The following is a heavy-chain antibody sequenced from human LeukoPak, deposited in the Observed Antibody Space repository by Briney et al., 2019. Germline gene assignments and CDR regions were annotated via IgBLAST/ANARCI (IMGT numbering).Heavy chain of an antibody. CDR1: GGSISSSSYY. D-gene: IGHD3-3*01. J-gene: IGHJ3*02. V-gene: IGHV4-39*02. Sequence: SDTLSLTCTVSGGSISSSSYYWGWIRQPPGKGLEWIVGVYYGGSAYYNSSLKSHFHLSVDTSKNHFSLKLSAVTAAGTAVYYCASSKSYDFWSAYSASAFDIWGQRTMVT. CDR3: ASSKSYDFWSAYSASAFDI. CDR2: VYYGGSA.